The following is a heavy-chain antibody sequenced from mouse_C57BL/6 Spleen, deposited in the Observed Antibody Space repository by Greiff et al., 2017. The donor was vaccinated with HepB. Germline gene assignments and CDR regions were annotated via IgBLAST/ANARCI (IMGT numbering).Heavy chain of an antibody. J-gene: IGHJ2*01. Sequence: QVQLQQSGAELVRPGASVTLSCKASGYTFTDYEMHWVKQTPVHGLEWIGAIDPETGGTAYNQKFKGKAILTADKSSSTAYMELRSLTSEDSAVYYCTRERTGFDYWGQGTTLTVSS. CDR3: TRERTGFDY. CDR2: IDPETGGT. CDR1: GYTFTDYE. D-gene: IGHD4-1*01. V-gene: IGHV1-15*01.